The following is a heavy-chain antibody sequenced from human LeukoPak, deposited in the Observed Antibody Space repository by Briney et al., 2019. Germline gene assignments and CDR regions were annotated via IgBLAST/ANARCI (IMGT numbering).Heavy chain of an antibody. J-gene: IGHJ4*02. V-gene: IGHV3-33*01. CDR2: IWYDGSNK. Sequence: GGSLRLSCAASGFTFSSYGMHWVRQAPGKGLEWVAVIWYDGSNKYYSDSVKGRFTISRDNSKNTLYLQMNSLRAEDTAVYYCASDILSGYNETDYWGQGTLVTVSS. CDR1: GFTFSSYG. CDR3: ASDILSGYNETDY. D-gene: IGHD3-9*01.